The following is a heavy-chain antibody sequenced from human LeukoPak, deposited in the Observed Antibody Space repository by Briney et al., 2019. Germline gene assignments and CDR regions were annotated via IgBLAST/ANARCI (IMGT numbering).Heavy chain of an antibody. CDR1: GYTFTDFY. V-gene: IGHV1-2*06. D-gene: IGHD4-17*01. CDR3: ARDYTTEEGDY. CDR2: INPKSGVT. Sequence: WASVKVSCKASGYTFTDFYIHWVRQAPGQGLEWMGRINPKSGVTDYAQKFQGRVAMTTDTSINTAYMELSRLRSDDTAVYYCARDYTTEEGDYWGQGTLVTVSS. J-gene: IGHJ4*02.